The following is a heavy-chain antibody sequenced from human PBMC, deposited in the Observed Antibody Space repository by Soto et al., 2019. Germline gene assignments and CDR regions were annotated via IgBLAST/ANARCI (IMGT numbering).Heavy chain of an antibody. V-gene: IGHV3-11*06. CDR1: GFTFSDHY. D-gene: IGHD1-26*01. CDR3: VRDDFGLGLDH. J-gene: IGHJ4*02. CDR2: ISSTGSYT. Sequence: PGGSLRLSCAASGFTFSDHYMTWIRQAPGKGLEWVSYISSTGSYTNYADSVKGRFTISRDNAKNSLYLEMNSLRVEDTGVYYCVRDDFGLGLDHSGLGTQVTVSS.